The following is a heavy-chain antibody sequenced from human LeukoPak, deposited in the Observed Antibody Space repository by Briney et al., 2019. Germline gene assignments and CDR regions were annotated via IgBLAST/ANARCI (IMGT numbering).Heavy chain of an antibody. Sequence: PSETLSLTCTVSGGSISSYYWSWIRQPPGKGLEWIGYIYYSGSTNYNPSLKSRVTISADTSKKQFSLKLRSVTAADTAVYYCARDGLYGDYQIYYFDYWGQGTLVTVSS. D-gene: IGHD4-17*01. CDR2: IYYSGST. J-gene: IGHJ4*02. V-gene: IGHV4-59*01. CDR3: ARDGLYGDYQIYYFDY. CDR1: GGSISSYY.